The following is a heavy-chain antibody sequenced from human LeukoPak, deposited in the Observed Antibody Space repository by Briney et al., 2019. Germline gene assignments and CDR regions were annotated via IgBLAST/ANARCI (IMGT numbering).Heavy chain of an antibody. V-gene: IGHV1-2*02. CDR2: INPNGGGT. CDR3: ARDTFGYSYGYDY. Sequence: ASVKVSCKASGYTFTGYYMHWVRRAPGQGLEWMGWINPNGGGTNYAQKFQGRVTMTRDTSISTAYMELSRLRSDDTAVYYCARDTFGYSYGYDYWGQGTLVTVSS. D-gene: IGHD5-18*01. J-gene: IGHJ4*02. CDR1: GYTFTGYY.